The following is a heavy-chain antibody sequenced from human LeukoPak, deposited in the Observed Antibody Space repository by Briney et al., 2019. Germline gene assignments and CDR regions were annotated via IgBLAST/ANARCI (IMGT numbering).Heavy chain of an antibody. Sequence: GGSLRLSCAASEFTFSTYAMNWVRQAPGKGLEWVSAISGSGSNIYYADSVKGRFTISRDNSKNTLYLQMNSLRAEDTAVYYCAKDIAGRDHDAFDIWGQGTMVTVSS. CDR2: ISGSGSNI. CDR3: AKDIAGRDHDAFDI. CDR1: EFTFSTYA. J-gene: IGHJ3*02. D-gene: IGHD1-26*01. V-gene: IGHV3-23*01.